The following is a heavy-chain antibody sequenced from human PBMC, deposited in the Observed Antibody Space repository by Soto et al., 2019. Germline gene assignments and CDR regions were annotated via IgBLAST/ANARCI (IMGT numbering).Heavy chain of an antibody. CDR2: INGGTGQT. CDR3: ARGKGMEENYYYYGLDI. J-gene: IGHJ6*02. CDR1: GYTFSTHA. Sequence: ASVKVSCKASGYTFSTHAMHWVRQAPGQSLEWMGWINGGTGQTKHSHRFQGRVTITRDTSASTAYMELSSLRSEDTAVYYCARGKGMEENYYYYGLDIWGQGTTVTISS. V-gene: IGHV1-3*01. D-gene: IGHD1-1*01.